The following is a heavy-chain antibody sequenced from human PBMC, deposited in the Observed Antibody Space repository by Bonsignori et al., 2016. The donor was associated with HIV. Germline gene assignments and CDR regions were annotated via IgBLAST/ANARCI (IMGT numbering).Heavy chain of an antibody. CDR2: FNPNSGSA. D-gene: IGHD1-14*01. CDR3: ARGWYNNGWFDY. CDR1: GYMFTAFY. Sequence: QVQLVQSGAEVKKPGASVTVSCKTSGYMFTAFYLHWVRQAPGQGLEWMGWFNPNSGSAHYAQEFRGRVTMTRDTSLSTAYMELSSLRFDDTAVYYCARGWYNNGWFDYWGHGTLVTVSS. V-gene: IGHV1-2*02. J-gene: IGHJ4*01.